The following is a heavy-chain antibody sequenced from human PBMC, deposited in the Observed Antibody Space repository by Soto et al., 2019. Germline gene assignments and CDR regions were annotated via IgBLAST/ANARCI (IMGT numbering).Heavy chain of an antibody. D-gene: IGHD4-17*01. CDR1: GFNVNSSY. CDR2: ISSGGTT. CDR3: ARQFPSDNYGNRLDP. Sequence: EVQEVESGGGLIQPGGSLRLSCAASGFNVNSSYMTWIRQAPGKGLQWVADISSGGTTKYSDSVRGRFSISRDMSKDTLYLQMNSLRVEDTAIYSSARQFPSDNYGNRLDPWGQGTLVTVSA. V-gene: IGHV3-53*01. J-gene: IGHJ5*02.